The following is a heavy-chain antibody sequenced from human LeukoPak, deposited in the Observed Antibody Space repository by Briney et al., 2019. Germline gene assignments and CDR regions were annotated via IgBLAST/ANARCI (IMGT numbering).Heavy chain of an antibody. V-gene: IGHV3-30-3*01. CDR2: ISYDGNNK. CDR1: GFTFSSYA. Sequence: HPGGSLRLSCAASGFTFSSYAMHWVRQAPDKGLEWVAVISYDGNNKYYADSVKGRFTISRDNSKNTLFLQMNSLRAEDTAVYYCARVQRQPLVLDAFDIWGQGTMVTVSS. CDR3: ARVQRQPLVLDAFDI. D-gene: IGHD6-13*01. J-gene: IGHJ3*02.